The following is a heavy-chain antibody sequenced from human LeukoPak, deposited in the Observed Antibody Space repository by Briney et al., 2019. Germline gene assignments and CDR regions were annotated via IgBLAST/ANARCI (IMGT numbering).Heavy chain of an antibody. Sequence: GGSLRLSCAASGFTFSNYAMSWVRQAPGKGLEWVSAISGGGGPTYYADSVKGRFTISRDNSKNTLYLQMNSLRAEDTAVYYCAKDGSSPATIAARFSWFDPWGQGTLVTVSS. CDR2: ISGGGGPT. D-gene: IGHD6-6*01. CDR3: AKDGSSPATIAARFSWFDP. CDR1: GFTFSNYA. V-gene: IGHV3-23*01. J-gene: IGHJ5*02.